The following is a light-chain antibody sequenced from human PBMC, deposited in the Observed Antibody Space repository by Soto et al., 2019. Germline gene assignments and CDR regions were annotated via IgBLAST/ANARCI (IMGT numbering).Light chain of an antibody. V-gene: IGKV3-15*01. Sequence: EIVMTQSPATLSLSLGERATLSCGASQSINSNLAWYQQKPGQVPRLFIFRASSRATGVPARFSGGGSGTEFNLTISSLQSEDFAVYYCQQYNNWPRATFGGGTKVDIK. CDR3: QQYNNWPRAT. J-gene: IGKJ4*01. CDR2: RAS. CDR1: QSINSN.